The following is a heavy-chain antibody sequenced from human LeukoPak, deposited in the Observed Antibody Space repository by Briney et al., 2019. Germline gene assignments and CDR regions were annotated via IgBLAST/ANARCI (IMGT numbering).Heavy chain of an antibody. CDR3: AKEAIKTYYYDSSGHFDY. J-gene: IGHJ4*02. Sequence: GGSLRLSCAASGFTVSSNYMSWVRQAPGKGLEWVSAISGSGGSTYYADSVKGRFTISRDNSKNTLYLQMNSLRAEDTAVYYCAKEAIKTYYYDSSGHFDYWGQGTLVTVSS. D-gene: IGHD3-22*01. CDR2: ISGSGGST. V-gene: IGHV3-23*01. CDR1: GFTVSSNY.